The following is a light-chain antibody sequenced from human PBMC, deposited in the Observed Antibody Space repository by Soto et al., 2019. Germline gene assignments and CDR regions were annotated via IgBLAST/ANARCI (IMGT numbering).Light chain of an antibody. V-gene: IGKV3-15*01. CDR2: GAS. J-gene: IGKJ5*01. CDR3: QQYNNWPPMT. Sequence: EIVMTQSPGTLSVSPGERATLSCRASQSISSNLAWYQQKPGQAPRLLIYGASTRATGIPARFSGSGSGTEFTLTISSLQSEDFATYYCQQYNNWPPMTFGQGTRLEIK. CDR1: QSISSN.